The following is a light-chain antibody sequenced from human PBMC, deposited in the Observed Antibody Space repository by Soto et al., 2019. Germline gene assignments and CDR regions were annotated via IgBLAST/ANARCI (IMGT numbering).Light chain of an antibody. CDR1: SSNIGNNF. CDR3: ATWDSSLIAGV. Sequence: QSVLTQPPSVSAAPGQKVTISCSGSSSNIGNNFVSWYQHLPGTAPKLLIYDNNKRPSGIPDRFSGTKSGTSATLGITGLQTGDEAHYYCATWDSSLIAGVFGGGTPLTAL. V-gene: IGLV1-51*01. CDR2: DNN. J-gene: IGLJ2*01.